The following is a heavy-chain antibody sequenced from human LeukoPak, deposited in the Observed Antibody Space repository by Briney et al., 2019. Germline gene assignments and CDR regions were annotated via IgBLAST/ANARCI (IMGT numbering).Heavy chain of an antibody. CDR2: ISAYNGNT. CDR1: GYTFTGYG. D-gene: IGHD4-23*01. Sequence: ASVKVSCKASGYTFTGYGISWVRQAPGQGLEWMGWISAYNGNTNYAQKLQGRVAMTTDTSTSTAYMELRSLRSDDTAVYYCARDVRAMVVTPVSSDYWGQGTLVTVSS. V-gene: IGHV1-18*01. J-gene: IGHJ4*02. CDR3: ARDVRAMVVTPVSSDY.